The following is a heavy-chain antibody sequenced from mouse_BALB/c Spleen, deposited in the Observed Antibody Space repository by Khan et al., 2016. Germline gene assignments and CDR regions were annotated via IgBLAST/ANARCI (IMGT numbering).Heavy chain of an antibody. J-gene: IGHJ3*01. CDR2: INPDSRTI. D-gene: IGHD1-1*01. V-gene: IGHV4-1*02. Sequence: EVKLLESGGGLVQPGGSLKLSCAASGFDFRRYWMSWVRQAPGKGLEWIGEINPDSRTINYSPSLKDKFTISRDNAKSTLYLQMSKVRSEDTAFYYCAGTRYYRYLAYWGQGTLVSVSA. CDR1: GFDFRRYW. CDR3: AGTRYYRYLAY.